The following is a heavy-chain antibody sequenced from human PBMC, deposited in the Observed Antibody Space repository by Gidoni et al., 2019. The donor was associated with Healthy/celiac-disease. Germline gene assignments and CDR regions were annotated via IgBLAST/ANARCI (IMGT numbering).Heavy chain of an antibody. J-gene: IGHJ4*02. V-gene: IGHV4-39*01. CDR3: ARRGYDSSGYSDY. D-gene: IGHD3-22*01. Sequence: QLQLQESGPGLVKPSETLSLTCTVSGGSLSSSSYYWGWIRQPPGKGLEWIGSIYSSGSTYYNPYLKSRVTISVDTSKKQFSLKLSSVTAADTAVYYCARRGYDSSGYSDYWGQGTLVTVSS. CDR1: GGSLSSSSYY. CDR2: IYSSGST.